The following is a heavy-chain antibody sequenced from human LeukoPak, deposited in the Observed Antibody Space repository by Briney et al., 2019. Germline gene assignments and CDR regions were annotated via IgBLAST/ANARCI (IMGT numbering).Heavy chain of an antibody. CDR3: ARRLDTAMVYNWFDP. D-gene: IGHD5-18*01. CDR2: IIPIFGTA. Sequence: SVKVSCKASGGTFSSYAISWVRQAPGQGLEWMGGIIPIFGTANYAQKFQGGVTITADESTSTAYMELSSLRSEDTAVYYCARRLDTAMVYNWFDPWGQGTLVTVSS. J-gene: IGHJ5*02. CDR1: GGTFSSYA. V-gene: IGHV1-69*13.